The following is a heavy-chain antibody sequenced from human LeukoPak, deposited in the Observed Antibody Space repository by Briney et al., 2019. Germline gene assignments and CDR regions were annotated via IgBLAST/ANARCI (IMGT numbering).Heavy chain of an antibody. Sequence: PGGSLRLSCAASGFTFSSYWFHWVRQAPGKGLEWVSSVGPGGSSIDYADSLKGRFTISRDNAKNSLYLQMGSLRVEDTAVYFCARGHDTIYGVLYPLAYWGQGTLVTVSS. CDR1: GFTFSSYW. CDR3: ARGHDTIYGVLYPLAY. V-gene: IGHV3-21*01. CDR2: VGPGGSSI. J-gene: IGHJ4*02. D-gene: IGHD3-3*01.